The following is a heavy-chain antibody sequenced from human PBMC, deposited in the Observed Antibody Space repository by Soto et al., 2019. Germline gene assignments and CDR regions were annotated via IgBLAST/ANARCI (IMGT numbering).Heavy chain of an antibody. CDR1: GFTFSSYA. Sequence: EVQLLESGGGLVQPGGSLRLSCAASGFTFSSYAMNWVRQAPGKGLEWVSVIRGSGGDTYYLDSVKGRFTISRDNSKNTLSLQMNSLRAEDTALYYCARGLFLSYWELLHFPPPDYWGRGTLVTVSS. J-gene: IGHJ4*02. CDR2: IRGSGGDT. D-gene: IGHD1-26*01. CDR3: ARGLFLSYWELLHFPPPDY. V-gene: IGHV3-23*01.